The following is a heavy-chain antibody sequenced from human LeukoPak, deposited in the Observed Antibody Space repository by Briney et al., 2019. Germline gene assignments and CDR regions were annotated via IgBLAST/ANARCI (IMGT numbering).Heavy chain of an antibody. CDR1: GYTFTGYY. Sequence: GASVKVSCKASGYTFTGYYMHWVRQAPGQGLEWMGWINPNSGGTNYAQKFQGRVTMTRDTSISTAYMELRSLRSDDTAVYYCARSGGGGGSCYSLCGDENWFDPWGQGTLVTVSS. J-gene: IGHJ5*02. CDR3: ARSGGGGGSCYSLCGDENWFDP. CDR2: INPNSGGT. D-gene: IGHD2-15*01. V-gene: IGHV1-2*02.